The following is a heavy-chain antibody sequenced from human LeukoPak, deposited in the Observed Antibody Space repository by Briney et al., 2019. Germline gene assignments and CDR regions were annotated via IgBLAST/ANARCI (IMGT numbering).Heavy chain of an antibody. J-gene: IGHJ3*02. CDR3: ARDRPAEKMSVWFGGPPAGLDPFDI. CDR2: IYNSGGT. Sequence: SKTLSLTCAVSGASIRSYDWSWIRQPPGKGLEWIGGIYNSGGTNDNPSLKSRVSISLDTSKNQFSLTLTSVTAADTAVYFCARDRPAEKMSVWFGGPPAGLDPFDIWGQGKMVIVSS. D-gene: IGHD3-10*01. V-gene: IGHV4-59*01. CDR1: GASIRSYD.